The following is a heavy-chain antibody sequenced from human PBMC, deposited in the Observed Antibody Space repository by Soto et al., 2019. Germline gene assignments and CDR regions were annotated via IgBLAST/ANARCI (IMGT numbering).Heavy chain of an antibody. Sequence: PASGFTFSSYGMHWVRQAPGKGLEWVAVISYDGSNKYYADSVKGRFTISRDNSKNTLYLQMNSLRAEDTAVYYCAKERDIVVVVAPLDYWGQGTLVTVSS. CDR2: ISYDGSNK. CDR1: GFTFSSYG. D-gene: IGHD2-15*01. V-gene: IGHV3-30*18. J-gene: IGHJ4*02. CDR3: AKERDIVVVVAPLDY.